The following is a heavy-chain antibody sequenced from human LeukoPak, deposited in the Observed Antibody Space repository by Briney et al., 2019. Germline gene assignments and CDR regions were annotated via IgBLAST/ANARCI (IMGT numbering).Heavy chain of an antibody. J-gene: IGHJ5*02. CDR3: SKGARGSGLYVGLFDP. V-gene: IGHV3-9*01. Sequence: GGSLRLSCAASGFTFDDYAMHWVRQAPGKGLEWVSGISWNSGSIVYADSVKGRFTISGDNAKNSLYMQMNSLRAEDTALYYCSKGARGSGLYVGLFDPWGQGTLVTVSS. CDR2: ISWNSGSI. CDR1: GFTFDDYA. D-gene: IGHD6-19*01.